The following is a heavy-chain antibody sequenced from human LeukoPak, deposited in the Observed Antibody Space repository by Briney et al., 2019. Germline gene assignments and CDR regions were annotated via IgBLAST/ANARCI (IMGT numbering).Heavy chain of an antibody. Sequence: PSETLSLTCTVSGGSISSGSYSWSWIRQPAGEGLEWIGRIYTSGSTNYNPSLKSRVTISVDTSKNQFSLKLSSMTAADTAVYYCARVWQWPIYFDYWGQGTLVTVSS. D-gene: IGHD6-19*01. CDR2: IYTSGST. V-gene: IGHV4-61*02. CDR3: ARVWQWPIYFDY. CDR1: GGSISSGSYS. J-gene: IGHJ4*02.